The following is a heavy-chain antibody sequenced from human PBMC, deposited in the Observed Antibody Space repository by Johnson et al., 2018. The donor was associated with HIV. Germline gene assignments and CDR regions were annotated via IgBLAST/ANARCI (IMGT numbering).Heavy chain of an antibody. J-gene: IGHJ3*02. Sequence: QVQLVESGGGVVQPGGSLRLSCAASGFTFSNYAMHWVRQAPGKGLEWVAFIRYDGSNKYYADSVKGRFTISRDNSKNTLYLQMNSLRAEDTAVYYCAKDPGRRDPHSFDIWGQGTMVTVSS. CDR2: IRYDGSNK. CDR1: GFTFSNYA. CDR3: AKDPGRRDPHSFDI. V-gene: IGHV3-30*02. D-gene: IGHD2-15*01.